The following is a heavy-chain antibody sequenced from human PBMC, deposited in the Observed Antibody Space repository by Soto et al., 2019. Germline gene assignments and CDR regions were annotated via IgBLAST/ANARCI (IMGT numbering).Heavy chain of an antibody. V-gene: IGHV4-59*12. CDR3: VREGKAEAGRNWFDP. CDR1: GGSISSYY. Sequence: QVQLQESGPGLVKPSETLSLTCTVSGGSISSYYWSWLRQPPGKGLEWIGYIYYSGSTNYNPSLKSRVTISVDMSKNQLYLKLSSVTAADTAVYFCVREGKAEAGRNWFDPWGQGTLVTVSS. D-gene: IGHD6-19*01. CDR2: IYYSGST. J-gene: IGHJ5*02.